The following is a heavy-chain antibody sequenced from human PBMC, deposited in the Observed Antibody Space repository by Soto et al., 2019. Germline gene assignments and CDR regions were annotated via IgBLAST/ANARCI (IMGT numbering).Heavy chain of an antibody. J-gene: IGHJ4*02. Sequence: QVQLVESGGGVVQPGRSLRLSCAASGFTFRTYGMHWVRQAPGKGLEWVAVIWNDGSTQKYADSVKGRFTISRDNSKNTLYLEMDSLRVEDMAVYYCATDRGGAAFDYWGQGTLVTVSS. D-gene: IGHD3-16*01. V-gene: IGHV3-33*01. CDR1: GFTFRTYG. CDR3: ATDRGGAAFDY. CDR2: IWNDGSTQ.